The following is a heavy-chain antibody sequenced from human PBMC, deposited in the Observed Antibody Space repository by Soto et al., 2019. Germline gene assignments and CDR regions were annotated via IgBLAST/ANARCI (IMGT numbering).Heavy chain of an antibody. D-gene: IGHD3-3*01. Sequence: PWGSLLVACAASGFTFSFYAMSWVRQAPGKGLEWVSAISGSGGSTYYADPVKGRFTISRDNSKNTLYLQMNSLRAEDTAVYYCARNDYDFWSGYYYYFDYWGQGTMVTVSS. CDR2: ISGSGGST. J-gene: IGHJ4*02. CDR1: GFTFSFYA. V-gene: IGHV3-23*01. CDR3: ARNDYDFWSGYYYYFDY.